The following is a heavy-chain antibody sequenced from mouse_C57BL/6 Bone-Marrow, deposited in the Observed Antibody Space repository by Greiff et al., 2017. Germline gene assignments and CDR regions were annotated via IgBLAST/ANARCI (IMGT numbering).Heavy chain of an antibody. CDR2: IYPGSGST. V-gene: IGHV1-55*01. D-gene: IGHD1-1*01. CDR3: ASNGDYYGSSWHWYFDV. CDR1: GYTFTSYW. Sequence: QVQLQQPGAELVKPGASVKMSCKASGYTFTSYWITWVKQRPGQGLEWIGDIYPGSGSTNYNEKFKSKATLTVDTSSSTAYMQLSSLTSEDSAVYYCASNGDYYGSSWHWYFDVWGTGTTVTVSS. J-gene: IGHJ1*03.